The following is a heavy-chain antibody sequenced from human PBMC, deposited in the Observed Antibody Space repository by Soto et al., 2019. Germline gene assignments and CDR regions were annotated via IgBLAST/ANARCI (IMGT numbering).Heavy chain of an antibody. CDR3: ARPGIAAAGIYYYGMDV. J-gene: IGHJ6*02. Sequence: GSLRLSCAASGFTFSSYSMDWVRQAPWKGLEWVSYISSSSSTIYYADSVKGRFTISRDNAKNSLYLQMNSLRDEDTAVYYCARPGIAAAGIYYYGMDVWGQGTTVTVSS. V-gene: IGHV3-48*02. CDR2: ISSSSSTI. CDR1: GFTFSSYS. D-gene: IGHD6-13*01.